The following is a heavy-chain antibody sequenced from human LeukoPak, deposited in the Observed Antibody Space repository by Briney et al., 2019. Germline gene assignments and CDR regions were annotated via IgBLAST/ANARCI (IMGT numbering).Heavy chain of an antibody. D-gene: IGHD5-24*01. CDR1: GFTFSIYS. Sequence: GGSLRLSCAASGFTFSIYSMDWVRQAPGKGLEWVSSISSSGSYIYYADSLKGRFTISRDNAKNSLYLQMNSLRAEDTAVYYCARDLGDGYNYVIWYYFDYWGQGTLVTVSS. CDR2: ISSSGSYI. V-gene: IGHV3-21*01. CDR3: ARDLGDGYNYVIWYYFDY. J-gene: IGHJ4*02.